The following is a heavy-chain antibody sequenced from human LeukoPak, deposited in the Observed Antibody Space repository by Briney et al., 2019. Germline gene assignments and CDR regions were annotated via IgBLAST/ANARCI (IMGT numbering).Heavy chain of an antibody. CDR1: GYTFTSYA. D-gene: IGHD3-3*01. J-gene: IGHJ4*02. CDR2: INAGNGNT. V-gene: IGHV1-3*01. CDR3: ARTRSTYDFWSGYYSFDY. Sequence: ASVKFSCKASGYTFTSYAMHWVRQAPGQRLEWMGWINAGNGNTKYSQKFQGRVTITRDTSASTAYMELSSLRSEDTAVYYCARTRSTYDFWSGYYSFDYWGQGTLVTVSS.